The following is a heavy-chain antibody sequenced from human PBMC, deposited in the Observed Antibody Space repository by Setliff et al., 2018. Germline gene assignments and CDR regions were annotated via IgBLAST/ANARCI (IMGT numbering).Heavy chain of an antibody. Sequence: SVKVSCKASGGTFSSYAISWVRQAPGQGLEWMGGIIPIFGTANYAQKFQGRVTITTDESTSTAYMELRSLRSDDTAVYYCARDKLEYCTSTSCFAAYWGQGSLVTVSS. V-gene: IGHV1-69*05. CDR2: IIPIFGTA. D-gene: IGHD2-2*01. CDR1: GGTFSSYA. CDR3: ARDKLEYCTSTSCFAAY. J-gene: IGHJ4*02.